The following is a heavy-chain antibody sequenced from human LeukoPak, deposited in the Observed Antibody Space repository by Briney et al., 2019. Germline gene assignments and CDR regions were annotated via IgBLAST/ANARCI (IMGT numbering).Heavy chain of an antibody. V-gene: IGHV3-30*18. Sequence: PGGSLRLSCAASGFTFNSYGMHWVRQAPGKGLEWVAVISYDGPNKYYADSVKGRFTISRDDSKSTLYLQMNSLRPEDMAVYYCAKEKLPSGYSFLTDYWGQGTLVTVSS. CDR2: ISYDGPNK. CDR3: AKEKLPSGYSFLTDY. J-gene: IGHJ4*02. D-gene: IGHD5-18*01. CDR1: GFTFNSYG.